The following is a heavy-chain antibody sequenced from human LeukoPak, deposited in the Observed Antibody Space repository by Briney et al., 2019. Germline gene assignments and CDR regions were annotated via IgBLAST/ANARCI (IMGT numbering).Heavy chain of an antibody. CDR2: IGPYTGKT. Sequence: ASVKVSCKASGYTFTNFGISWVRQAPGQGLEWMGWIGPYTGKTNYAQKFQGSVTVTTDTSTTTAYMELRSLRSDDTAVYYCASCHCTNGVCYGECEYFQEWGQGTLVTVSS. V-gene: IGHV1-18*01. CDR3: ASCHCTNGVCYGECEYFQE. CDR1: GYTFTNFG. D-gene: IGHD2-8*01. J-gene: IGHJ1*01.